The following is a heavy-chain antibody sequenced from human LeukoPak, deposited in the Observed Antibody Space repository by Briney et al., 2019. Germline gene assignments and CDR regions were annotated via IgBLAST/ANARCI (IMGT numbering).Heavy chain of an antibody. CDR1: GFTVSRNY. D-gene: IGHD1-26*01. CDR2: IYSGGIT. V-gene: IGHV3-53*01. Sequence: GGSLRLSCAASGFTVSRNYMSWVRQAPGKGLEWVSVIYSGGITYYADSVKGRFTISRDNSKNTLYLQMNSLRAEDTAVYYCAREKGGSSRAIYYYYYMDVWGKGTTVTVSS. J-gene: IGHJ6*03. CDR3: AREKGGSSRAIYYYYYMDV.